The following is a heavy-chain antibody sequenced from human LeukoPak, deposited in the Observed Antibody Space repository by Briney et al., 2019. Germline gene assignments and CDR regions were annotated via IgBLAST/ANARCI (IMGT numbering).Heavy chain of an antibody. CDR1: GYTLTELS. D-gene: IGHD2-21*01. CDR2: FDPEDGET. Sequence: ASVKVSCKVSGYTLTELSMHWARQAPGKGLEWMGGFDPEDGETIYAQKFQGRVTMTEDTSTDTAYMELSSLRSEDTAVYYCATVRWGLIRGWYFDLWGRGTLVTVSS. V-gene: IGHV1-24*01. CDR3: ATVRWGLIRGWYFDL. J-gene: IGHJ2*01.